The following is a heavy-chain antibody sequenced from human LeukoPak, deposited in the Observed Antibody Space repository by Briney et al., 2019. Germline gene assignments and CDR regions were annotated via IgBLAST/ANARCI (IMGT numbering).Heavy chain of an antibody. V-gene: IGHV1-8*03. CDR1: GYTFTSYD. J-gene: IGHJ5*02. D-gene: IGHD2-2*02. Sequence: GASVKVSCKASGYTFTSYDINWVRQAPGQGLEWMGWMNPNSGNTGYAQKFQGRVTITRNTSISTAYMELSSLRSEDTAVYYCAREVDCSSTSCYRGNWFDPWGQGTLVTVSS. CDR2: MNPNSGNT. CDR3: AREVDCSSTSCYRGNWFDP.